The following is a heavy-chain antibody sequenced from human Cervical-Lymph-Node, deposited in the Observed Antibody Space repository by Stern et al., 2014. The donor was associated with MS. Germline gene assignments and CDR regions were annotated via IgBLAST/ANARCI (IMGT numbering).Heavy chain of an antibody. CDR3: ATDRDDFRSGYSAPTKGYGLDV. CDR1: GYTLTELS. D-gene: IGHD3-3*01. Sequence: QVQLVQSGAEVKKPGASVKVSCKVSGYTLTELSMHWVRQAPGQGLEWMGGFDPEDGETIYAQKFQGRVPMTEDTSTDTAYMELSSLRSEDTAVYYCATDRDDFRSGYSAPTKGYGLDVWGQGTTVTVTS. J-gene: IGHJ6*02. CDR2: FDPEDGET. V-gene: IGHV1-24*01.